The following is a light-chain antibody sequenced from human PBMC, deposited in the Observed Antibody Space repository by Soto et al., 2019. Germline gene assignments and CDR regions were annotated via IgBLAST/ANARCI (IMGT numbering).Light chain of an antibody. Sequence: EIVLTQSPCTLSRSPGERATLSCRASQSVSNNYLAWYQQKPGQAPRLLIYGASTRATGIPARFSGSGSGTEFTLTISSLQAEDFAVYYCQQYTKWPRTFCQGTNLEIK. J-gene: IGKJ1*01. V-gene: IGKV3-15*01. CDR3: QQYTKWPRT. CDR1: QSVSNN. CDR2: GAS.